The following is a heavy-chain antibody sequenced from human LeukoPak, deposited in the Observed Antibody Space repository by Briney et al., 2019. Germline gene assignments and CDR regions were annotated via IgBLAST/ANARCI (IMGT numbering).Heavy chain of an antibody. V-gene: IGHV4-38-2*02. CDR2: ITHSGIP. D-gene: IGHD4-23*01. Sequence: SETLSLTCIVSGYSISSGYYWGWIRQPPGKGLEWIGSITHSGIPYYSPSLRSRVTISLDASKNQFSLKLTSVTAADTAVYYCARPTHYGGNSGVSAFDIWGQGTMVTVSS. J-gene: IGHJ3*02. CDR1: GYSISSGYY. CDR3: ARPTHYGGNSGVSAFDI.